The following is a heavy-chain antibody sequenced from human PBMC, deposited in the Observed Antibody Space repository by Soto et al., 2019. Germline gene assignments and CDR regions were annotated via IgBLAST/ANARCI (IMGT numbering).Heavy chain of an antibody. J-gene: IGHJ4*02. CDR1: GGSISSGGYS. CDR2: IHYTGST. CDR3: ASLWGRYDYVWQSYRPSFFAY. D-gene: IGHD3-16*02. V-gene: IGHV4-61*08. Sequence: PSETLSLTCAVSGGSISSGGYSWSWIRQPPGKGLEWIGYIHYTGSTNYNPSLKSRVTISVDTSKNQFSLELSSVTAADTAVSYCASLWGRYDYVWQSYRPSFFAYWGQGTLVTVS.